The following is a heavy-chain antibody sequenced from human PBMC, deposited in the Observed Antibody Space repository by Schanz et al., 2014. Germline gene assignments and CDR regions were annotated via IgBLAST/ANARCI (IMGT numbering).Heavy chain of an antibody. CDR2: ISAYSGNS. D-gene: IGHD1-1*01. V-gene: IGHV1-18*01. J-gene: IGHJ5*02. CDR1: GYTLTGFG. Sequence: QVQLVQSGAEVKKPGASVKVSCKASGYTLTGFGVSWVRQAPGQGREWMGWISAYSGNSKYAQKLQGRVTMTRNTSISTAYMELNSLRSEDTAVYYCARDERVLGWFDPWGQGTLVIVSS. CDR3: ARDERVLGWFDP.